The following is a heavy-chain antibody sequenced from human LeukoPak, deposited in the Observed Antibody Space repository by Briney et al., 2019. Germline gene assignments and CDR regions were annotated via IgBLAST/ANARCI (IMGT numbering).Heavy chain of an antibody. CDR3: ARDILRYFDWLPDAFDI. CDR1: GGSVSSGSYY. J-gene: IGHJ3*02. CDR2: IYYSGST. D-gene: IGHD3-9*01. Sequence: SETLSLTCTVSGGSVSSGSYYWSWLRQPPGKGLEWIGYIYYSGSTNYNPSLKSRVTISVDTSKNQFSLKLSSVTAADTAVYYCARDILRYFDWLPDAFDIWGQGTMVTVSS. V-gene: IGHV4-61*01.